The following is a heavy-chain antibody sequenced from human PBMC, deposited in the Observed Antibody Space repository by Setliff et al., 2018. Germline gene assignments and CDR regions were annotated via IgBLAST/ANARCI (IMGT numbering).Heavy chain of an antibody. Sequence: PSETLSLTCTFSGGSISTYYWSWIRQSPEKGLEWIGYRSTRGDTNSNPSLRSRLTMSLDTSRSQFSLKLTSVTAADSAVYYCRLWSHDYHNDYWGQGTVVTVSS. CDR1: GGSISTYY. J-gene: IGHJ4*02. CDR2: RSTRGDT. D-gene: IGHD3-16*01. CDR3: RLWSHDYHNDY. V-gene: IGHV4-4*07.